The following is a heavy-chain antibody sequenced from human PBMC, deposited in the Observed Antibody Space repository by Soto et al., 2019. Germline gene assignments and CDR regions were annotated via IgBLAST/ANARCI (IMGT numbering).Heavy chain of an antibody. J-gene: IGHJ5*02. D-gene: IGHD2-21*01. Sequence: EVQLVESGGGLVKPGGSLRLSCAASGFTFRSYSMNWVRQAPGKGLEWVSAISSSRTNIYYADSVKGRFTISRDNAKNSLYLQMTSLRAEETAVYYCARDGREERRVIPLAQLGFPSWFDPWGQGTLVTVSS. CDR2: ISSSRTNI. V-gene: IGHV3-21*01. CDR1: GFTFRSYS. CDR3: ARDGREERRVIPLAQLGFPSWFDP.